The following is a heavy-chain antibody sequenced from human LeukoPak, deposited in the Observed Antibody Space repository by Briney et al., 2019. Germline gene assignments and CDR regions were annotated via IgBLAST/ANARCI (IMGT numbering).Heavy chain of an antibody. CDR1: GFTFSGYG. V-gene: IGHV3-33*06. CDR3: AKSGIVATIPLDY. J-gene: IGHJ4*02. Sequence: PGGSLRLSCAASGFTFSGYGMHWVRQAPGKGLEWVAVIWYDGSNKYYADSVKGRFTISRDNSKNTLYLQMNSLRAEDTAVYYCAKSGIVATIPLDYWGQGTLVTVSS. CDR2: IWYDGSNK. D-gene: IGHD5-12*01.